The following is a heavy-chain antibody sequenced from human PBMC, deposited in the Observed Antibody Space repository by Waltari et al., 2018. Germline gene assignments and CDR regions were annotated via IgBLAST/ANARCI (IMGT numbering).Heavy chain of an antibody. J-gene: IGHJ3*02. V-gene: IGHV4-38-2*02. CDR2: IYHSGST. Sequence: QVQLQESGPGLVKPSETLSRTCAVPGYSLSSGYSWGWIRQPPGKGMEWIGSIYHSGSTYYNPSLKSRVTISVDTSKNQFSLKLSSVTAADTAVYYCAREQPLVAFDIWGQGTMVTVSS. CDR1: GYSLSSGYS. CDR3: AREQPLVAFDI. D-gene: IGHD6-13*01.